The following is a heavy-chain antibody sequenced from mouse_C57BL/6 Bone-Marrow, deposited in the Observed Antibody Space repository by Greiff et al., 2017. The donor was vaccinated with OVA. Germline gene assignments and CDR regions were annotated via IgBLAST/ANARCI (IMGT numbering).Heavy chain of an antibody. V-gene: IGHV1-64*01. CDR1: GYTFTSYW. D-gene: IGHD1-1*01. CDR3: ARPLFYDSSYREYAMEY. Sequence: VQLQQPGAELVKPGASVKLSCKASGYTFTSYWMHWVKQRPGQGLEWIGMIHPNSGSTNYNEKFKSKATLTVDKSSSTAYMQLSRLTSEDSAVYYYARPLFYDSSYREYAMEYWGQGTSVTVSS. CDR2: IHPNSGST. J-gene: IGHJ4*01.